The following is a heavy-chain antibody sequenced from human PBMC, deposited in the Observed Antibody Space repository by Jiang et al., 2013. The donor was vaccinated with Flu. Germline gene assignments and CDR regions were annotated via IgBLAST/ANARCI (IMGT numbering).Heavy chain of an antibody. CDR2: LFYSGST. D-gene: IGHD3-10*01. Sequence: PGLVKPSETLSPTCTVSGGSISTTGYYWGWIRQSPVKGLEWIGSLFYSGSTYYNPSLKSRVTISADTSKTHFSLRLSSVSAADTAVYYCGSSNYGIEYFQHWGQGTLVTVSS. J-gene: IGHJ1*01. CDR1: GGSISTTGYY. V-gene: IGHV4-39*02. CDR3: GSSNYGIEYFQH.